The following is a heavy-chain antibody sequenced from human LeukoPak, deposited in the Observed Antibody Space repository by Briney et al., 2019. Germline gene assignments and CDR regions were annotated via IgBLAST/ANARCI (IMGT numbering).Heavy chain of an antibody. CDR1: GYTFTSYY. Sequence: ASVKVSCKASGYTFTSYYMHWVRQAPGQRLEWMGWINADTGNTKCSQEFQGRLTITRDTSASTVYMDLSSLKYMAVYYCARSGGSRGTVTPPGDFWGQGTLVTVSS. CDR3: ARSGGSRGTVTPPGDF. D-gene: IGHD4-17*01. V-gene: IGHV1-3*03. CDR2: INADTGNT. J-gene: IGHJ4*02.